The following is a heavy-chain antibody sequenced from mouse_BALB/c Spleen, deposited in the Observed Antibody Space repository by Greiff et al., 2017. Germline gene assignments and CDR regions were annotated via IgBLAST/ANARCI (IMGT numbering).Heavy chain of an antibody. CDR3: ARDGFYYDYGNYFDY. D-gene: IGHD2-4*01. Sequence: VQLQQSGPGLVAPSQSLSITCTVSGFSLTSYGVHWVRQPPGKGLEWLGVIWAGGSTNYNSALMSRLSISKDNSKSQVFLKMNSLQTDVTAMYYCARDGFYYDYGNYFDYWGQGTTLTVSS. CDR1: GFSLTSYG. V-gene: IGHV2-9*02. CDR2: IWAGGST. J-gene: IGHJ2*01.